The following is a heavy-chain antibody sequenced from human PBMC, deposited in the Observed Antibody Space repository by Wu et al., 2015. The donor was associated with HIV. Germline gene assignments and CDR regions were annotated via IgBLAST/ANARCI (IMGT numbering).Heavy chain of an antibody. Sequence: QVQLVQSGAEVKKPGASVKVSCEASGYTFGAFYIHWVRQAPGQGLEWMGGIIPIFGTANYAQKFQGRVTITADESTSTAYMELSSLRSEDTAVYYCARVRGCSSTSCYTGDYYYYYYMDVWGKGTTVTVSS. CDR3: ARVRGCSSTSCYTGDYYYYYYMDV. J-gene: IGHJ6*03. CDR1: GYTFGAFY. V-gene: IGHV1-69*01. D-gene: IGHD2-2*02. CDR2: IIPIFGTA.